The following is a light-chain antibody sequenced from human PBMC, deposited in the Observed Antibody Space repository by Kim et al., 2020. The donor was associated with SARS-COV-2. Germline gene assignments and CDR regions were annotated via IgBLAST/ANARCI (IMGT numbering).Light chain of an antibody. CDR3: AAWDDSLNGYV. Sequence: ELTQPPSASGTPGQRVTISCSGSSYNIGSKTVNWYQQLPGTAPKLLIYSNNKRPSGVPDRFSGSKSGTSASLAISGLQSEDEADYYCAAWDDSLNGYVFGTGTKVTVL. CDR2: SNN. J-gene: IGLJ1*01. CDR1: SYNIGSKT. V-gene: IGLV1-44*01.